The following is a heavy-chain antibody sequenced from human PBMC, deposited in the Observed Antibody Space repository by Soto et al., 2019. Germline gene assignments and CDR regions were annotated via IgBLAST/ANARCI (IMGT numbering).Heavy chain of an antibody. V-gene: IGHV4-59*01. D-gene: IGHD3-22*01. Sequence: SETLSLTCTVSGGSISSYYWSWIRQPPGKGLEWIGYIYYSGSTNYNPSLKSRVTISVDTSKNQFSLKLSSVTAADTAVYYCARAIPYYDSSGYDYWGQGPLVTVSS. CDR1: GGSISSYY. J-gene: IGHJ4*02. CDR3: ARAIPYYDSSGYDY. CDR2: IYYSGST.